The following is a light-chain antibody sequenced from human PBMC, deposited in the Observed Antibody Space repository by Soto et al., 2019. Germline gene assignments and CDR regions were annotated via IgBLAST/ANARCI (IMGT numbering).Light chain of an antibody. J-gene: IGLJ1*01. CDR1: SSDVGLYDY. CDR3: SSYTSDSSYV. Sequence: SVLTQPASVSGSPGQSITISCTGTSSDVGLYDYVSWYQQHPGKAPQLMIYVVSNRPSGVSNRFSASKSGNTASLFISGLQAEDEADYYCSSYTSDSSYVFGSGTKVTVL. CDR2: VVS. V-gene: IGLV2-14*01.